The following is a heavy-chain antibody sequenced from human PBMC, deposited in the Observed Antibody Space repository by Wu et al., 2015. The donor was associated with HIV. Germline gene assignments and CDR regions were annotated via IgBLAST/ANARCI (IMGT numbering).Heavy chain of an antibody. V-gene: IGHV1-58*02. CDR3: AAEPLRFPRVGWADT. Sequence: QMQLVQSGPLIKKPGTSVQVSCKASGFIFSSYVIQWVRQTRGQRLEWIGWIVIGSYVTNYAQSFQERITFTRDLSTDTTYMELRTLDSEDTAVYYCAAEPLRFPRVGWADTWGQGTLVTVSS. D-gene: IGHD3-16*01. CDR1: GFIFSSYV. CDR2: IVIGSYVT. J-gene: IGHJ5*02.